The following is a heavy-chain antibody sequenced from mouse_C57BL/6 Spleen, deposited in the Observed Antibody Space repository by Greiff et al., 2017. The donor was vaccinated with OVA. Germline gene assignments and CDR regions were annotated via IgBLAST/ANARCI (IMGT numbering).Heavy chain of an antibody. CDR1: GFTFSDYG. D-gene: IGHD3-2*02. CDR3: ARPAAQASGAY. Sequence: EVQLQESGGGLVKPGGSLKLSCAASGFTFSDYGMHWVRQAPEKGLEWVAYISSGSSTINYAATVKGRFTISRDNAKNTLFLQMTSLRSEDTAMDYGARPAAQASGAYWGQGTLVTVSA. J-gene: IGHJ3*01. CDR2: ISSGSSTI. V-gene: IGHV5-17*01.